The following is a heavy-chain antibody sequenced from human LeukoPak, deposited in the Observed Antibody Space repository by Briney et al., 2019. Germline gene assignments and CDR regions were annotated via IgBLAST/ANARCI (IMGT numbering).Heavy chain of an antibody. CDR1: GYTFTSYD. V-gene: IGHV1-8*01. CDR3: ARGYCSGASCKGYYFDY. Sequence: ASVTVSCKASGYTFTSYDINWVRQAPAQGLEWMGWMNPNSGNTGYAQKFQGRVTMTRNTSISTAYMELSSLRSEDTAVYYCARGYCSGASCKGYYFDYWGQGTLVTVSS. CDR2: MNPNSGNT. J-gene: IGHJ4*02. D-gene: IGHD2-15*01.